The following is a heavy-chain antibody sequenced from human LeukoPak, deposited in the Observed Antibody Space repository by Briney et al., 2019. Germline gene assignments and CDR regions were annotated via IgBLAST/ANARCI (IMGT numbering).Heavy chain of an antibody. J-gene: IGHJ4*02. D-gene: IGHD2-15*01. CDR3: ARLADIVVVVAATTGGFDY. Sequence: KPSETLSLTCTVSGGSTSSSSYYWGWIRQPPGKGLEWIGSIYYSGSTYYNPSLKSRVTISVDTSKNQFSLKLSSVTAADTAVYYCARLADIVVVVAATTGGFDYWGQGTLVTVSS. CDR1: GGSTSSSSYY. V-gene: IGHV4-39*01. CDR2: IYYSGST.